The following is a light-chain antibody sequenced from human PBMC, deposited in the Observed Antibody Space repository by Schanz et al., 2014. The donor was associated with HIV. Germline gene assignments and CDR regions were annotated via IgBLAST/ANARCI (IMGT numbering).Light chain of an antibody. J-gene: IGLJ2*01. V-gene: IGLV2-14*03. Sequence: QSALTQPASVSGSPGQSITISCIGSSSDVGGHNYVSWYQQHPGKAPKLMIYDVSNRPSGVSNRFSGSKSGNTASLTISGLQAEDEADYYCSSYTSSSTLVFGGGTKLTVL. CDR3: SSYTSSSTLV. CDR1: SSDVGGHNY. CDR2: DVS.